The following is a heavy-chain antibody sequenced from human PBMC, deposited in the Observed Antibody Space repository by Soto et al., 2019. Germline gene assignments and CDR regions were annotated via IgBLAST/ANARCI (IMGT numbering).Heavy chain of an antibody. D-gene: IGHD6-13*01. V-gene: IGHV1-69*05. J-gene: IGHJ6*02. CDR2: IIPIFGTA. CDR1: GGTFSSYA. Sequence: QVQLVQSGAEVKKPGSSVKVSCKASGGTFSSYAISWVRQAPGQGLEWMGGIIPIFGTANYAQKFQGRVTLTPEESTSTAYMELISLRSEDTAVYYCARGGTTKYSSSHYSYYGMDFWGHGTTVTVSS. CDR3: ARGGTTKYSSSHYSYYGMDF.